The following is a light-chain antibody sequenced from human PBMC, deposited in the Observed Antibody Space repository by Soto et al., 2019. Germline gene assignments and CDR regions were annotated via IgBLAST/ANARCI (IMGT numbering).Light chain of an antibody. CDR1: DIGTKS. CDR2: YDS. J-gene: IGLJ1*01. CDR3: QVWDHGSDQYV. V-gene: IGLV3-21*04. Sequence: SYVLTQPPSVSVAPGKTVSITCGADDIGTKSVHWYQQKPGQAPLLVIYYDSDRLSGIPERFSGSNSGNTATLTISGVEAGDEADYFCQVWDHGSDQYVFGSGTKLTVL.